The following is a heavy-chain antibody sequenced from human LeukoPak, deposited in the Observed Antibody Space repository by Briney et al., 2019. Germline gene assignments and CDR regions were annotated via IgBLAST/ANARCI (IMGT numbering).Heavy chain of an antibody. CDR2: INSDGSTT. CDR1: GFTFSSYW. Sequence: GGSLRLSCAASGFTFSSYWMHWVRQAPGKGLVWVSRINSDGSTTSYADSVKGRFTISRDNAKNTLYLQMNSLRAEDTAVYYCARGVVVVPAAPDAFDIWGQGTMVTVSS. D-gene: IGHD2-2*01. J-gene: IGHJ3*02. CDR3: ARGVVVVPAAPDAFDI. V-gene: IGHV3-74*01.